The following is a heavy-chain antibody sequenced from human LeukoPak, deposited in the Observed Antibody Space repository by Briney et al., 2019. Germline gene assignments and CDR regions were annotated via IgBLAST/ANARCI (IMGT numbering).Heavy chain of an antibody. J-gene: IGHJ4*02. CDR2: IYYSGST. V-gene: IGHV4-59*01. CDR3: ARGGYKGPGFDY. CDR1: GGALSSYY. D-gene: IGHD1-1*01. Sequence: SETLSLTCTVSGGALSSYYWSWIRQPPGKGLEWVGYIYYSGSTNYNPSLKSRVTISVDTSKNQFSLRLSSVTAADTAVYYCARGGYKGPGFDYWGQGTLVTVSS.